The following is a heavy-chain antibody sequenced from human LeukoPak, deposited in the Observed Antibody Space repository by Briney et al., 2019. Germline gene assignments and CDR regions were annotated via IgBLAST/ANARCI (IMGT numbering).Heavy chain of an antibody. CDR2: ISWNSGSI. V-gene: IGHV3-9*01. Sequence: GGSLRLSCAASGFTFDDYAMHWVRQAPGKGLEWVSGISWNSGSIGYADSVKGRFTISRDNAKNSLYLQMNSLRAEDTALYYCAKGKGNYYDSSGYYLGGRDYWGQGTLVTVSS. CDR1: GFTFDDYA. CDR3: AKGKGNYYDSSGYYLGGRDY. D-gene: IGHD3-22*01. J-gene: IGHJ4*02.